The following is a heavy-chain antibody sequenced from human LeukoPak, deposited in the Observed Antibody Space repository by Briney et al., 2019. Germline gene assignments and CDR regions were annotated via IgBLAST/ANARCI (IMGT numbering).Heavy chain of an antibody. CDR3: ARISHEYFQH. CDR2: IYYSGST. V-gene: IGHV4-39*01. CDR1: GGSISSSSYY. D-gene: IGHD2/OR15-2a*01. J-gene: IGHJ1*01. Sequence: SETLSLTCTVSGGSISSSSYYWGWIRQPPGKGLEWIGSIYYSGSTYYNPSLKSRVTISVDTSKNQFSLKLSSVTAADTAVYYCARISHEYFQHWGQGTLVTVSS.